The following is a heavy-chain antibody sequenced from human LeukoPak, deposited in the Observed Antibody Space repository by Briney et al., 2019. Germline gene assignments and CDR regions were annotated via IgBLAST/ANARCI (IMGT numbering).Heavy chain of an antibody. D-gene: IGHD3-22*01. CDR1: GYTFTGYY. CDR3: ARDFLQTYYYDSSGYYSFPENFDY. CDR2: INPNSGGT. Sequence: GASVKVSCKASGYTFTGYYMHWVRQAPGQGLEWMGWINPNSGGTNYAQKFQGRVTMTRDTSISTAYMELRSLRSDDTAVYYCARDFLQTYYYDSSGYYSFPENFDYWGQGTLVTVSS. J-gene: IGHJ4*02. V-gene: IGHV1-2*02.